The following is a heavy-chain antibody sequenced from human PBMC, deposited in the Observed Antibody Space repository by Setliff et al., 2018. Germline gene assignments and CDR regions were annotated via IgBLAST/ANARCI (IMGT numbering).Heavy chain of an antibody. CDR2: IYYSGST. CDR1: DDSISSRHYY. J-gene: IGHJ4*02. Sequence: SETLSLTCTVSDDSISSRHYYWSWIRQPPGKGLEWIGYIYYSGSTNYNPSLKSRVTISVDTSKNHFSLKLSSVTAADTAVYYCAGSTVTQVDYWGQGTLVTVSS. V-gene: IGHV4-61*03. D-gene: IGHD4-17*01. CDR3: AGSTVTQVDY.